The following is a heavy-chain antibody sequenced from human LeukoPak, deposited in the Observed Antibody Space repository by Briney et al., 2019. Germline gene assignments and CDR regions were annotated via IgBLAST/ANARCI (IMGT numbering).Heavy chain of an antibody. CDR2: IYYSGST. J-gene: IGHJ4*02. CDR1: GGSISSYY. V-gene: IGHV4-59*01. Sequence: SETLPLTCTVSGGSISSYYWSWIRQPPGKGLEWIGYIYYSGSTNYNPSLKSRVTISVDTSKNQFSLKLSSVTAADTAVYYCAREAYYYDSSGYYYDYWGQGTLVTVSS. CDR3: AREAYYYDSSGYYYDY. D-gene: IGHD3-22*01.